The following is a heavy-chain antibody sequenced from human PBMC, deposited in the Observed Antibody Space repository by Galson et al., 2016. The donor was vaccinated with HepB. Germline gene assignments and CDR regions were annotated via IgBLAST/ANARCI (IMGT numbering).Heavy chain of an antibody. Sequence: SVKVSCKVSGYTLTELSMHWVRQAPGKGLEWMGGFDPEDGETIFTQKFQGRVTMTEDTATDTAYMELSSLRSDDAAVYYCARETTITRVGRAYYYNYGMDVWGKGTTVTVSS. CDR2: FDPEDGET. CDR3: ARETTITRVGRAYYYNYGMDV. D-gene: IGHD4-11*01. V-gene: IGHV1-24*01. J-gene: IGHJ6*04. CDR1: GYTLTELS.